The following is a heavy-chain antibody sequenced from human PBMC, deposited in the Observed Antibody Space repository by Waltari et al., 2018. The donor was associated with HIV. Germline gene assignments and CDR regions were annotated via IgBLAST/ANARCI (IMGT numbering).Heavy chain of an antibody. V-gene: IGHV1-69*01. CDR3: ARGKDSSSWYHDSHYYGMDV. J-gene: IGHJ6*02. D-gene: IGHD6-13*01. CDR2: IIPMFGTA. Sequence: QVQLVQSGAEVKTPGSSVKVSCKASGGTFINYGISWVRQAPGQGLEWMGGIIPMFGTAKYAQKFQGRVTITADESTSTAYMEVSSLRHEDTAVYYCARGKDSSSWYHDSHYYGMDVWGQGTTVTVSS. CDR1: GGTFINYG.